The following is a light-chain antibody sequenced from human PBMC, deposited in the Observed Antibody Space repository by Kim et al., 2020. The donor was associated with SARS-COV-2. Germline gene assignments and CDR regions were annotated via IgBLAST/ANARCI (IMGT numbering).Light chain of an antibody. CDR2: DVS. Sequence: ASVGDKVAISCRASQGVSTALAWYQQKPGKAPKLLIYDVSNLKSGVPSRFSGSGSGPNFTLTISSLQPEDFATYYCQQFDTYPLTFGGGTKVDIK. CDR1: QGVSTA. V-gene: IGKV1-13*02. CDR3: QQFDTYPLT. J-gene: IGKJ4*01.